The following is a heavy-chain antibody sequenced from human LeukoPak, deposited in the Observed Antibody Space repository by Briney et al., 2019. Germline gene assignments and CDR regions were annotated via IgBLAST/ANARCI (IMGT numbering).Heavy chain of an antibody. J-gene: IGHJ4*02. V-gene: IGHV3-11*04. Sequence: GGSLRLSCAASGFTFSDYYMSWIRQAQGKGLEWVSYISSSGTTIYYADSVKGRFTISRDNTKNSLYLQMNSLRAEDTAVYYCARASSGIYSETDYWGQGTLVTVSS. CDR1: GFTFSDYY. D-gene: IGHD1-26*01. CDR3: ARASSGIYSETDY. CDR2: ISSSGTTI.